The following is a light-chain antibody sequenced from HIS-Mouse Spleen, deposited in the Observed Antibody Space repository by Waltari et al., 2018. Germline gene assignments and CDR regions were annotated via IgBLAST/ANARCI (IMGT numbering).Light chain of an antibody. V-gene: IGKV1-9*01. J-gene: IGKJ1*01. CDR1: QGISSY. Sequence: DIQLTQSPSFLSASVGDRVTITCRASQGISSYLAWYQQKPGKAPKLLIYAASTLQSGVPSRFSGSGSGKEFTLTISSLQPEDFATYYCQQLNSYPPTFGQGTKVEIK. CDR2: AAS. CDR3: QQLNSYPPT.